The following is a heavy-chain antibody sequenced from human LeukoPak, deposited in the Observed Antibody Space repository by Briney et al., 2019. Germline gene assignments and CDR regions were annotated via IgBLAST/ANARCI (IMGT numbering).Heavy chain of an antibody. J-gene: IGHJ4*02. CDR1: GFTFTNFE. D-gene: IGHD3-9*01. CDR2: IWNDGSTT. V-gene: IGHV3-33*08. Sequence: PGGSLRLSCAASGFTFTNFEMNWVRQAPGKGLEWVGVIWNDGSTTFYADSVRGRFTISRDNSKNTLYLQMNSLRAEDTAVYYCARDRTNFVDYWGQGTLVTVSS. CDR3: ARDRTNFVDY.